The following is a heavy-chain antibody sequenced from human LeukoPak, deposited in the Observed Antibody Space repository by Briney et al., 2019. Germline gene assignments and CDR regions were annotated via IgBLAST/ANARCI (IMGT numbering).Heavy chain of an antibody. J-gene: IGHJ4*02. V-gene: IGHV3-74*01. CDR3: LRDLNWSLDQ. D-gene: IGHD1-20*01. CDR1: GFTFSNYM. Sequence: GGSLRLSCAASGFTFSNYMMHWVRQAPGKGLVWVSRIESDGITITYADSVKGRFTISRDNAKNTLYLQMNSLRAEDTAVYYCLRDLNWSLDQWGQGTLVTVSS. CDR2: IESDGITI.